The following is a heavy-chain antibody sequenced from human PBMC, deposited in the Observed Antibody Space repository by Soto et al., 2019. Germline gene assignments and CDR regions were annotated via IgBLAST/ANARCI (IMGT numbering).Heavy chain of an antibody. D-gene: IGHD5-12*01. CDR1: GGTFSSYT. V-gene: IGHV1-69*02. Sequence: QVQLVQSGAEVKKPGSSVKVSCKASGGTFSSYTISWVRQAPGQGLEWMGRIIPILGIANHAHKFQGRVKITADKPTSTAYVELSSLSSEDSAVYYCARSLSGYDLGWYFDLWGRGTLVTVS. CDR3: ARSLSGYDLGWYFDL. J-gene: IGHJ2*01. CDR2: IIPILGIA.